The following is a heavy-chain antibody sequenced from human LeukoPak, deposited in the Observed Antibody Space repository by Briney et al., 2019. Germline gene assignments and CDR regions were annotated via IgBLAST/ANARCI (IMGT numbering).Heavy chain of an antibody. J-gene: IGHJ4*02. V-gene: IGHV3-23*01. CDR3: AKLISSGEDY. Sequence: PGGSLRLSCAASGFTFSTYAMSWVRQAPGKGLEWVSAISDSGGSTYYADSVKGRFTISRDNSKNTLYLQMNSLRAEDTAVYYCAKLISSGEDYWGQGTLVTVSS. CDR2: ISDSGGST. D-gene: IGHD6-19*01. CDR1: GFTFSTYA.